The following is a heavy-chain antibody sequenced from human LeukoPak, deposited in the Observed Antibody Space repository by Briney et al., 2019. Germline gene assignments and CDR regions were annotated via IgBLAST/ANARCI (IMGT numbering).Heavy chain of an antibody. CDR3: ARGVQYSSNWYFDL. J-gene: IGHJ2*01. Sequence: PSETLSLTCAVYGESLSGYYWSWIRQPPGKGLEWIGEINHSGSTNYNPSLKSRVTISVDMSKNQFSLKLTSVTAAGTAVYYCARGVQYSSNWYFDLWGRGTLVTVSS. CDR2: INHSGST. V-gene: IGHV4-34*01. CDR1: GESLSGYY. D-gene: IGHD6-13*01.